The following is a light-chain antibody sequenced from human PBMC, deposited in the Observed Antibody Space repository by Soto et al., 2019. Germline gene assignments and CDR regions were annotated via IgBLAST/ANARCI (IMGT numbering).Light chain of an antibody. CDR1: QGISSY. Sequence: IHLTQSPSFLSASVGDRVTITCRASQGISSYLAWYQQKPGKAPKLLIYAASTLQSGVPSRFSGSGSGTDFTLTINGLQPDDFATYYCQQSYSTPRTFGQGTK. V-gene: IGKV1-39*01. CDR2: AAS. J-gene: IGKJ1*01. CDR3: QQSYSTPRT.